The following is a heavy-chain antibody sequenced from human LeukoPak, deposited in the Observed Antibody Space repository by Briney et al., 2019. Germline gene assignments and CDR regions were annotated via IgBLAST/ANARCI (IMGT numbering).Heavy chain of an antibody. CDR2: ISYSSSLT. V-gene: IGHV3-48*02. CDR3: AKVIRGGYGMDV. J-gene: IGHJ6*02. D-gene: IGHD3-10*01. Sequence: GGSLSFSCAASGFTFSSFGMNWVGQAPGKGREGVSYISYSSSLTDYADSVKGRFTISRDNAKNSLSLQLNSLRDEDTAVYFCAKVIRGGYGMDVWGQGTTVTVSS. CDR1: GFTFSSFG.